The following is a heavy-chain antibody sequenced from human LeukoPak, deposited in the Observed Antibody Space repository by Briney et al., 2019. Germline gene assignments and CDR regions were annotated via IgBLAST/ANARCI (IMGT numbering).Heavy chain of an antibody. CDR1: GFTFSSYS. CDR3: ARGTPTLDY. CDR2: ISSSGGST. D-gene: IGHD3-16*01. Sequence: PGGSLRLSCAASGFTFSSYSMNWVRQAPGKGLEWVSLISSSGGSTYYADSVKGRFTISRDNSKDMVFLQMNGLRAEDTAVYFCARGTPTLDYWGQGTLVTVSS. V-gene: IGHV3-23*01. J-gene: IGHJ4*02.